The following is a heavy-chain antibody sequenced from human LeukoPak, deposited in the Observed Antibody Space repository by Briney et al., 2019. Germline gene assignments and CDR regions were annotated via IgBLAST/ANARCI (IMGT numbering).Heavy chain of an antibody. CDR2: IKKDGSEK. V-gene: IGHV3-7*01. D-gene: IGHD3-22*01. Sequence: GGSLRLSCAASGFTFSSHWMSWVRQAPGKGLEWVANIKKDGSEKYYVDAVKGRFTISRDNAKTSLYLQMNSLRAEDTAVYYCARGRYDSSGSYSLFDYWGQGTLVTVSS. CDR3: ARGRYDSSGSYSLFDY. CDR1: GFTFSSHW. J-gene: IGHJ4*02.